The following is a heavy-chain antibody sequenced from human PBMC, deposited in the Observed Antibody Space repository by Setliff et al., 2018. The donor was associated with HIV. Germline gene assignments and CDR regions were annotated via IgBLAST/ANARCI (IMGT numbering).Heavy chain of an antibody. V-gene: IGHV1-3*04. D-gene: IGHD3-22*01. CDR1: GYAFTTYA. J-gene: IGHJ4*02. CDR3: ARTLTYYFDGSFSSGPADY. CDR2: INTGNGNT. Sequence: WASVKVSCKASGYAFTTYAMIWVRQAPGQSLEWMGWINTGNGNTRLSQKFQGRVTISRDTSASTAYVELYSLTSEDTAVYYCARTLTYYFDGSFSSGPADYWGLGTLVTVSS.